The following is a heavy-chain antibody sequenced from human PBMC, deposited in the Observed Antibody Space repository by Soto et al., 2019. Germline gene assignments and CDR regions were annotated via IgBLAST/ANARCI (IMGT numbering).Heavy chain of an antibody. Sequence: GASVKVSCKASGGTFSSYAISWVRQAPGQGLEWMGGIIPIFGTANYAQKFQGRVTITADKSSSTAYMELSSLRSEDTAVYYCARDQHYGSGSLHGMDVWGQGTTVTVSS. CDR3: ARDQHYGSGSLHGMDV. CDR2: IIPIFGTA. V-gene: IGHV1-69*06. J-gene: IGHJ6*02. CDR1: GGTFSSYA. D-gene: IGHD3-10*01.